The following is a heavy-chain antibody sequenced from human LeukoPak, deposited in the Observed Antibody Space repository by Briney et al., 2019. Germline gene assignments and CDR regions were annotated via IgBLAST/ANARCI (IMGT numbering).Heavy chain of an antibody. CDR3: AKPGYSSSWYDRILDYFDY. CDR1: GFMFSIYG. J-gene: IGHJ4*02. Sequence: PPGGSLRLSCAASGFMFSIYGMHWVRQAPGKGLEWVAYIRHDGNVQLYADSVKGRFTISRDNAKNSLYLQMNSLRAEDTAVYYCAKPGYSSSWYDRILDYFDYWGQGTLVTVSS. D-gene: IGHD6-13*01. CDR2: IRHDGNVQ. V-gene: IGHV3-30*02.